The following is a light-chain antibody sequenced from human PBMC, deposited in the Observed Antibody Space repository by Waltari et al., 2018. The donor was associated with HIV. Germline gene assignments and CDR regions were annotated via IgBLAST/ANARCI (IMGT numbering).Light chain of an antibody. CDR2: DVG. J-gene: IGLJ1*01. V-gene: IGLV2-11*01. CDR3: CSYAGSLYV. Sequence: QSALTQPRSVSGSPGQSVTISCTQTSNDVGSYNYVSWYQQHPGKASKLLIYDVGKPPAGLPDRFSGCKSGNTASLTISGLPAEDEADYYSCSYAGSLYVFGTGTKVTVL. CDR1: SNDVGSYNY.